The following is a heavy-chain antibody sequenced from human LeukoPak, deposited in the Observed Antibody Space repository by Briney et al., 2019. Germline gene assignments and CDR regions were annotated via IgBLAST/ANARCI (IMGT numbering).Heavy chain of an antibody. CDR3: ARAPFDWLLYGYHFDY. D-gene: IGHD3-9*01. J-gene: IGHJ4*02. Sequence: GGSLRLSCATSGFTFNNYNMNWVRQAPGKGLEWVAVISYDGSNKYYADSVKGRFTISRDNSKNTLYLQMNSLRAEDTAVYYCARAPFDWLLYGYHFDYWGQGTLVTVSS. CDR1: GFTFNNYN. V-gene: IGHV3-30*03. CDR2: ISYDGSNK.